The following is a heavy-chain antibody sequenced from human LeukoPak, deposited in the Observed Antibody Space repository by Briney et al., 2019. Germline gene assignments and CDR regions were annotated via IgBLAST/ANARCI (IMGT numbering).Heavy chain of an antibody. CDR3: ARGGRDSSSWYAYNWFDP. D-gene: IGHD6-13*01. CDR2: IYYSGST. J-gene: IGHJ5*02. Sequence: SETLSLTCTVSGGSISSYYWSWIRQPPGKGLEWIGYIYYSGSTNYNPSLKSRVTISVDTSKNQFSLKLSSVTAADTAVYYCARGGRDSSSWYAYNWFDPWGQGTLVTVSS. V-gene: IGHV4-59*12. CDR1: GGSISSYY.